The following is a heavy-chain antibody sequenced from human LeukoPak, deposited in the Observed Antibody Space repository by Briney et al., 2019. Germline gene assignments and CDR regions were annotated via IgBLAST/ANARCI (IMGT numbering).Heavy chain of an antibody. CDR2: IKQDGSDK. CDR3: ARPYYYDSSGYYWNI. D-gene: IGHD3-22*01. Sequence: GGSLRLSCAASGFTFSTSWMSWVRQAPGKGLEWMANIKQDGSDKYYVDSVKGRFTISRDNAKNSLYLQMNSLRAEDTAVYYCARPYYYDSSGYYWNIWGQGTMVTVSS. V-gene: IGHV3-7*01. J-gene: IGHJ3*02. CDR1: GFTFSTSW.